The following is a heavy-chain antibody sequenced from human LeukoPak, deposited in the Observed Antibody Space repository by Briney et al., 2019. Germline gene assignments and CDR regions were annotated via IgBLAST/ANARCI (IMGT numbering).Heavy chain of an antibody. CDR2: IIPILGIA. CDR1: GGTFSSYA. Sequence: GASVKVSCKASGGTFSSYAISWVRQAPGQGLEWMGRIIPILGIANYAQKFQGRVTITADKSTSTAYMELSSLRSEDTAVYYCARDPSYGDYAAWGQGTLVTVSS. D-gene: IGHD4-17*01. V-gene: IGHV1-69*04. CDR3: ARDPSYGDYAA. J-gene: IGHJ5*02.